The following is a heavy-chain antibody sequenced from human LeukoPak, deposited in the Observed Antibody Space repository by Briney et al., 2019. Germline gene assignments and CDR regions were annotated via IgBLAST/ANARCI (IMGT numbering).Heavy chain of an antibody. CDR2: IYYSGYT. CDR1: GGSISSYY. Sequence: SETLSLTCTVSGGSISSYYWSWIRQPPGRGLEWIGYIYYSGYTNYNPSLKSRVTISVDTSKNQFSLKLSSVAVADTAVYYCARTTTVRGTYYMDVWGKGTTVTISS. V-gene: IGHV4-59*01. J-gene: IGHJ6*03. CDR3: ARTTTVRGTYYMDV. D-gene: IGHD3-10*01.